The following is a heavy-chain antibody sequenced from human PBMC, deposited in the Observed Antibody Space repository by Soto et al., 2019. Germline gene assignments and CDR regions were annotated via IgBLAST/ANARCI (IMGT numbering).Heavy chain of an antibody. CDR2: INHCGST. CDR3: AGGKEWYFYGSCSYYWFDP. J-gene: IGHJ5*02. V-gene: IGHV4-34*01. CDR1: GGSFSGYY. Sequence: QVQLQQWGAGLLKPSETLSLTCAVYGGSFSGYYWSWIRQPPGKGLEWIGEINHCGSTNYNPSLKRRVTISADTSKNHLSLKLSPVTAADTAVYYCAGGKEWYFYGSCSYYWFDPLGQGTLVTVSS. D-gene: IGHD3-10*01.